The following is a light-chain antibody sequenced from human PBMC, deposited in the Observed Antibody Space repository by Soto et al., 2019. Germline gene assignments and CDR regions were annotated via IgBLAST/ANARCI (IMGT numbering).Light chain of an antibody. J-gene: IGKJ5*01. CDR1: QDIISY. CDR2: AAS. V-gene: IGKV1-9*01. Sequence: DIQLTQSPSLLSASVGDRVTITCRASQDIISYLAWYQQKPGKAPKLLIYAASTLQSGVPSRFSGSGSGTEFTLTISSLQPEDFATYYCQQLNSYPITVGQGTRLESK. CDR3: QQLNSYPIT.